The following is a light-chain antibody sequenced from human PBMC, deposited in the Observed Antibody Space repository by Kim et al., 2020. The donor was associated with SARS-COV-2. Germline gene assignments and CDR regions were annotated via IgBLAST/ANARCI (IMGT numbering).Light chain of an antibody. CDR3: AVWDASLRAVV. CDR2: DNH. Sequence: QSVLTQPPSVSAAPGQKVTISCSGSSSNIGNNYVSWCQQLPGTAPKLIIYDNHKRPSVIPDRFSGSTSGTSATLDITGLQTGDEATYYCAVWDASLRAVVFGGGTQLTVL. V-gene: IGLV1-51*01. CDR1: SSNIGNNY. J-gene: IGLJ2*01.